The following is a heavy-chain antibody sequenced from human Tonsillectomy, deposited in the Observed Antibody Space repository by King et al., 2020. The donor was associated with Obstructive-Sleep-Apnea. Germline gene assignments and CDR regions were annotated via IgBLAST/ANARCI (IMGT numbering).Heavy chain of an antibody. CDR3: ARGRSWFDS. Sequence: QLVQSGSELRKPGASVKVSCKASGYNLSTYVMNWVRQAPGQGLEWMGWIDTNTGNPTDAQGFTRRFIFSLDTYVSTAYLQISSLRTDDTAVYYCARGRSWFDSWGQGTLVTVSS. CDR2: IDTNTGNP. J-gene: IGHJ5*01. CDR1: GYNLSTYV. V-gene: IGHV7-4-1*02.